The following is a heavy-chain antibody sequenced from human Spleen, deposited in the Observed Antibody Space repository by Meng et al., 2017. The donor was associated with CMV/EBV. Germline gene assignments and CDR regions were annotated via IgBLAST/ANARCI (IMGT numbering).Heavy chain of an antibody. CDR3: ARVLNPRSTNRAQRSYYGMDV. CDR1: GFTFSSYA. Sequence: GESLKISCAASGFTFSSYAMHWVRQAPGKGLEWVAVISYDGSNKYYADSVKGRFTSSRDNSKNTLYLQMNSLRAEATAGYYCARVLNPRSTNRAQRSYYGMDVWGQGSTVTVSS. CDR2: ISYDGSNK. D-gene: IGHD1-14*01. J-gene: IGHJ6*02. V-gene: IGHV3-30-3*01.